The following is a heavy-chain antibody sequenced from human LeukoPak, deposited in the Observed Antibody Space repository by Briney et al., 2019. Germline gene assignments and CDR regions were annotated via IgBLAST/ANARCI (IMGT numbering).Heavy chain of an antibody. V-gene: IGHV4-38-2*01. D-gene: IGHD6-19*01. CDR3: ARGTRGYSSGWYYVPI. CDR1: GKSVTTGYY. J-gene: IGHJ4*02. CDR2: IYHRESG. Sequence: PSETLSLTCDVSGKSVTTGYYWAWLRQPPGKALEWIGIIYHRESGHYQPSLKSRVSMAVDTSKNQFPLRLSAVTAADTAVYYCARGTRGYSSGWYYVPIWGQGTLVTVSS.